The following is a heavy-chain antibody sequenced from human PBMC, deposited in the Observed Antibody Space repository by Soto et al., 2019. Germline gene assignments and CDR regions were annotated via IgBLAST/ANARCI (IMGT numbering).Heavy chain of an antibody. J-gene: IGHJ4*02. CDR2: INPYNGNT. CDR3: ARVGVGLAAPRVWPY. D-gene: IGHD6-13*01. V-gene: IGHV1-18*01. CDR1: GYTFTSYG. Sequence: APVQVSCKASGYTFTSYGISWVRQAPGQGLEWMAWINPYNGNTKYAEKFLGRVTVTTDTSTATAYMEVRSLTSDDTAVFYCARVGVGLAAPRVWPYWGQGTPVTVSS.